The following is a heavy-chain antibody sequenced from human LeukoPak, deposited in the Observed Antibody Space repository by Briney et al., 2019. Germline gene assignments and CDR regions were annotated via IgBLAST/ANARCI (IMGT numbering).Heavy chain of an antibody. J-gene: IGHJ3*02. Sequence: GGSLRLSCAASGFTVNTDHMSWVRQAPGKGLEWVAISYSEEWVPISSGGGSSQYAESVKGRFTISRDNSKDTLYLQMSSLRAEDTTVYYCVKSAGFDWLSPLDAFDIWGQGTMVTVSS. CDR2: SYSEEWVPISSGGGSS. CDR1: GFTVNTDH. V-gene: IGHV3-53*05. D-gene: IGHD3-9*01. CDR3: VKSAGFDWLSPLDAFDI.